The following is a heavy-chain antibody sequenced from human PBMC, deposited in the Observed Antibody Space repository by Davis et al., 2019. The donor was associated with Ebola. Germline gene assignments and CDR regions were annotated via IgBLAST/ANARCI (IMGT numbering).Heavy chain of an antibody. Sequence: PGGSLRLSCAASGFTFSSYWMHWVRQAPGKGLVWVSRINSDGSSTSYADSVKGRFTISRDNAKNSLYLQMNSLRAEDTALYYCAKDITPRQWLRQQDYYYYYGMDVWGQGTTVTVSS. CDR3: AKDITPRQWLRQQDYYYYYGMDV. CDR2: INSDGSST. V-gene: IGHV3-74*01. CDR1: GFTFSSYW. J-gene: IGHJ6*02. D-gene: IGHD5-12*01.